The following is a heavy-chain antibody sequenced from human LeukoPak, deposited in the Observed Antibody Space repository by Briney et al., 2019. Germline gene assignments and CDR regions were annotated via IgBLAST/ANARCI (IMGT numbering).Heavy chain of an antibody. CDR1: GFTFSNYA. CDR2: ISGSGGGT. J-gene: IGHJ4*02. D-gene: IGHD6-19*01. V-gene: IGHV3-23*01. Sequence: GRSLRPSCAASGFTFSNYAITWVSQPPGKGLEWVSAISGSGGGTKYADSVKGRFTISRDNSKNTLYLQTNSLRAEDTAVYYCAKVQAASSGWYFDYWGQGTLVTVSS. CDR3: AKVQAASSGWYFDY.